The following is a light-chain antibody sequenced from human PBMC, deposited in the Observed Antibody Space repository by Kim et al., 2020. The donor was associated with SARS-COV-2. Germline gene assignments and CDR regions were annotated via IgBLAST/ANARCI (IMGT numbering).Light chain of an antibody. Sequence: GQSITLSCTGTSSDVGGYNYVSWYQQHPGKAPKLMIYDVSNRSSGVSNRFSGSKSGNTASLTISGLQAEDEADYYCSSYTSSSTWVFGGGTQLTVL. CDR2: DVS. CDR3: SSYTSSSTWV. V-gene: IGLV2-14*03. CDR1: SSDVGGYNY. J-gene: IGLJ3*02.